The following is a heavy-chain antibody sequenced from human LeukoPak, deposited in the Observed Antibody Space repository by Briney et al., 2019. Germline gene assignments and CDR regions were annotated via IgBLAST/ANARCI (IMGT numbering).Heavy chain of an antibody. CDR3: AKSTGSWSRFDY. CDR1: GFTFDDYA. V-gene: IGHV3-9*01. Sequence: PGRSLRLSCAASGFTFDDYATHWVRQAPGKGLEWVSGISWNSGSIGYADSVKGRFTISRDNAKNSLYLQMNSLRAEDTALYYCAKSTGSWSRFDYWGQGTLVTVSS. CDR2: ISWNSGSI. D-gene: IGHD6-13*01. J-gene: IGHJ4*02.